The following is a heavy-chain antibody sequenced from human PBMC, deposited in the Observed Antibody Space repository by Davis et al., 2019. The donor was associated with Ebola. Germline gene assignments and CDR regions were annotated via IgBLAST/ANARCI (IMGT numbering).Heavy chain of an antibody. CDR3: AKLSRAVSSITYHYLDY. CDR2: INHTGST. D-gene: IGHD5/OR15-5a*01. V-gene: IGHV4-34*01. J-gene: IGHJ4*02. Sequence: MPSETLSLTCSLSGGSFNGYDWTWIRQPPGKGLEWVGEINHTGSTNYHPALKSRVTISVDTSKNQFSLKLNSVTAADTAVYYCAKLSRAVSSITYHYLDYWGQGALVTVSS. CDR1: GGSFNGYD.